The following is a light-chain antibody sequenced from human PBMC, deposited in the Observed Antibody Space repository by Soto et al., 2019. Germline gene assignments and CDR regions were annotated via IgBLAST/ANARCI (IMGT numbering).Light chain of an antibody. CDR3: SSYTTTSTLRV. V-gene: IGLV2-14*01. J-gene: IGLJ3*02. CDR1: SSDVGGHNY. CDR2: EVR. Sequence: QSALTQPASVSGSPGQSITISCTGTSSDVGGHNYVSWYQQHPGKAPKLLIYEVRVRPSGVSIRFSGSKSANTASLTISGLQAEDEDDYYCSSYTTTSTLRVFGGGTKLTVL.